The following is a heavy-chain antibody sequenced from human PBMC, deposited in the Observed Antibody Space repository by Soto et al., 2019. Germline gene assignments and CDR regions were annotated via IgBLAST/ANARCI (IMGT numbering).Heavy chain of an antibody. D-gene: IGHD4-17*01. CDR1: GGSISSGGYS. CDR2: IYHSAST. CDR3: ASGPIGDYTDGFDD. V-gene: IGHV4-30-2*01. Sequence: QLQLQESGSGLVKPSQTLSLTCAVSGGSISSGGYSWSWIRQPPGKGLEWIGYIYHSASTYYNPSLNSRATRSVDGSKNQFSLKLSSVPAADTAVYYCASGPIGDYTDGFDDWGQGPLVTVSS. J-gene: IGHJ4*02.